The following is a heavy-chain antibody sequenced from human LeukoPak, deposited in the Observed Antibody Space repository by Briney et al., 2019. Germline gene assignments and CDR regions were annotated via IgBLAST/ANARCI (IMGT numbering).Heavy chain of an antibody. V-gene: IGHV3-23*01. Sequence: GGSLRLSCAASGFTFSSYAMSWVRQAPGKGLEWVSTISASGSHTHYADSVKGRFAISRDNARNMLYLQMGSLRADDTAVYYCAKDPGDSSWYFVLWGQGTLVTVSS. CDR3: AKDPGDSSWYFVL. J-gene: IGHJ4*02. CDR1: GFTFSSYA. CDR2: ISASGSHT. D-gene: IGHD6-13*01.